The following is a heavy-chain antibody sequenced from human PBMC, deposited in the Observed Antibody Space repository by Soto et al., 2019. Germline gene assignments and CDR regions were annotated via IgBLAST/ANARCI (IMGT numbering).Heavy chain of an antibody. CDR3: ASPNTAMVKYYFDY. CDR2: ISYDGSNK. J-gene: IGHJ4*02. D-gene: IGHD5-18*01. Sequence: GGSLRLSCAASGFTFSSYAMHWVRQAPGKGLEWVAVISYDGSNKYYADSVKGRFTISRDNSKNTLYLQMNSLRAEDTAVYYCASPNTAMVKYYFDYWGQGTLVTVSS. V-gene: IGHV3-30-3*01. CDR1: GFTFSSYA.